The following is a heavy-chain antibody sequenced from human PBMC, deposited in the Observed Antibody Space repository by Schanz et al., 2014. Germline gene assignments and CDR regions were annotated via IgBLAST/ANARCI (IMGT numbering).Heavy chain of an antibody. V-gene: IGHV3-48*04. CDR1: GFGFSSYS. CDR3: ARPALWFGDNCFDP. D-gene: IGHD3-10*01. CDR2: IRSSSTPI. J-gene: IGHJ5*02. Sequence: EVQLLESGGGLVQPGGSLRLSCSASGFGFSSYSMNWVRQAPGKGPEWVSYIRSSSTPISYADSLKGRFTISRDNAKNTLYLQMNSLRAEDTAVYYCARPALWFGDNCFDPWGQGTLVTVSS.